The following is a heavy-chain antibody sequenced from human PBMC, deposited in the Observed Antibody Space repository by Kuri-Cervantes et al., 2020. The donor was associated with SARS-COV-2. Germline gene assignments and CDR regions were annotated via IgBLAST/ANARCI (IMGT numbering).Heavy chain of an antibody. Sequence: SVRVSCKASGGTFSSYAISWVRQAPGQGLEWMGRIIPILGIANYAQKFQGRVTITADKSTSTAYMELSSLRSEDTAVYYCASQTEIYGSGSYYFDYWGQGTLVTVSS. J-gene: IGHJ4*02. V-gene: IGHV1-69*04. CDR1: GGTFSSYA. CDR2: IIPILGIA. D-gene: IGHD3-10*01. CDR3: ASQTEIYGSGSYYFDY.